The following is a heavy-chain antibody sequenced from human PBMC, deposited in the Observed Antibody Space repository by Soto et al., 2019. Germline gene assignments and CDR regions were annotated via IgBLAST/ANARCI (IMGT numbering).Heavy chain of an antibody. CDR3: ARSAGKGGVAAPIDY. D-gene: IGHD6-13*01. J-gene: IGHJ4*02. Sequence: VQLVESGGGVVQPGRSLRLFCASSGFTFSNYDMHWVRQAPGKGLEWVAVIWYDGSNKYSADSVKGRLTISRDNSKNTLFLQMDSLRADDTAVYYCARSAGKGGVAAPIDYWGQGTLVTVSS. CDR2: IWYDGSNK. V-gene: IGHV3-33*01. CDR1: GFTFSNYD.